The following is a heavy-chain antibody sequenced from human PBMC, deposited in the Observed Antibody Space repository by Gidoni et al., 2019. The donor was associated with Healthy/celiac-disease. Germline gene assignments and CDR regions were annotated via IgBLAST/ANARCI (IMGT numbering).Heavy chain of an antibody. Sequence: EVQLLESGGGLVQPGGSLRLSGAASGLTFSSSAMSWVRQAPGKGLEWVSVISGRGGSTYYADSVRGRFTISRDNSKNTLYLQMNSLRAEDTAVYYCAKSLTASTATRGDWFDPWGQGTLVTVSS. V-gene: IGHV3-23*01. CDR3: AKSLTASTATRGDWFDP. D-gene: IGHD2-15*01. CDR2: ISGRGGST. J-gene: IGHJ5*02. CDR1: GLTFSSSA.